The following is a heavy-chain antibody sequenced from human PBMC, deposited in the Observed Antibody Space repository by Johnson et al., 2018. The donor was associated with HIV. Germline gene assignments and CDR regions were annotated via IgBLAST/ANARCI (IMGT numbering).Heavy chain of an antibody. CDR2: IRYDGSNK. D-gene: IGHD5-18*01. CDR3: ARESRYSYGYDAFDI. V-gene: IGHV3-30*02. CDR1: GFTFSTYG. Sequence: VQLVESGGGVVQPGGSLRLSCAASGFTFSTYGMHWVRQAPGKGLEWVALIRYDGSNKYYVDSVKGRFTISRDNAKKSLHLQMNSLRAEDTAVYYCARESRYSYGYDAFDIWGQGTMVTVSS. J-gene: IGHJ3*02.